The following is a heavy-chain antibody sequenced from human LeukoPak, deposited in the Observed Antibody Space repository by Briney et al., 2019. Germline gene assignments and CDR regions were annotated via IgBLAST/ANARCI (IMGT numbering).Heavy chain of an antibody. D-gene: IGHD3-22*01. CDR3: ARGRYYYDSSGYPNDAFDI. CDR2: IYYSGST. J-gene: IGHJ3*02. CDR1: GGSISSSSYY. Sequence: SETLSLTCTVSGGSISSSSYYWGWIRQPPGKGVEWIGSIYYSGSTYYNPSLKSRVTISVDTSKNQFSLKLSSVTAADTAVYYCARGRYYYDSSGYPNDAFDIWGQGTMVTVSS. V-gene: IGHV4-39*01.